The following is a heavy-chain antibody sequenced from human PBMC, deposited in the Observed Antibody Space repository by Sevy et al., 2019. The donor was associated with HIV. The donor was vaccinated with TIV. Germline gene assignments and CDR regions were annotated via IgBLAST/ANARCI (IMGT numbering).Heavy chain of an antibody. D-gene: IGHD5-12*01. V-gene: IGHV3-33*01. CDR2: IWYDGSNK. CDR3: ARERFYVEMATTLRYYYYGMDV. J-gene: IGHJ6*02. Sequence: GGSLRLSCAASGFTFSSYGMHWVRQAPGKGLEWVAVIWYDGSNKYYADSVKGRFTISRDNSKNTLYLQMNSLRAEDTAVYYCARERFYVEMATTLRYYYYGMDVWGQGTTVTVSS. CDR1: GFTFSSYG.